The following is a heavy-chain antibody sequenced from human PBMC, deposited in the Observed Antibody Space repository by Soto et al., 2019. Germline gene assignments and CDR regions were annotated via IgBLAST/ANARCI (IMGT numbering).Heavy chain of an antibody. J-gene: IGHJ6*02. V-gene: IGHV1-69*02. CDR3: ARRRYCGVDCYNKFYYGMDV. CDR2: IIPVLGVT. CDR1: GSTFSSYT. D-gene: IGHD2-21*02. Sequence: QVQLVQSGAEVRKPGSSVEVSCMASGSTFSSYTVNWVRQARGQGLEWIGRIIPVLGVTHYPRRFQSRVTITADRSRKTAYMELTSVTAEDTALYYCARRRYCGVDCYNKFYYGMDVWGQGTTVTVSS.